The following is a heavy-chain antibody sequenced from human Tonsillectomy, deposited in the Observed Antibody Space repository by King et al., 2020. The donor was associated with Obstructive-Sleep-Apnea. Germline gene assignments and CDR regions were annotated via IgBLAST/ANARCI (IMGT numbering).Heavy chain of an antibody. CDR3: TRDLPSTFGGVLHAFDI. V-gene: IGHV3-49*03. D-gene: IGHD3-16*01. CDR2: IRSKAYGGTT. CDR1: GFTFGDYA. J-gene: IGHJ3*02. Sequence: VQLVESGGGLVQPGRSLRLSCTASGFTFGDYAMSWFRQAPGKGLEWVVFIRSKAYGGTTEYAGSVKGRFTISRDDSKSIAYLQMNSLKTEDTAVYYCTRDLPSTFGGVLHAFDIWGQGTMVTVSS.